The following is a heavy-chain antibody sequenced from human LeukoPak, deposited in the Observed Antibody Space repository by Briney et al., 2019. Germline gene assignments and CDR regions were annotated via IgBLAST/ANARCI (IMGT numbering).Heavy chain of an antibody. CDR2: IIPILGIA. D-gene: IGHD6-13*01. Sequence: SVKVSCKASGGTFSSYAISWVRQAPGQGLEWVGRIIPILGIANYAQKFQGRVTITADKSTSTAYMELSSLRSEDTAVYYCARIGIAAAGTGDYWGQGTLVTVSS. CDR3: ARIGIAAAGTGDY. V-gene: IGHV1-69*04. CDR1: GGTFSSYA. J-gene: IGHJ4*02.